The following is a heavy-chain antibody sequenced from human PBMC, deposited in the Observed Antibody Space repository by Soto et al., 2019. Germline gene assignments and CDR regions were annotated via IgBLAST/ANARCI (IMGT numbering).Heavy chain of an antibody. D-gene: IGHD2-2*01. Sequence: PSETLSLTCTVSGGSISSGDYYWSWIRQPPGKGLEWIGYIYYSGSTYYNPSLKSRVTISVDTSKNQFSLKLSSVTAADTAVYYCARTPADQPSFGYMDVWGKGTTVTVSS. CDR3: ARTPADQPSFGYMDV. V-gene: IGHV4-30-4*01. CDR2: IYYSGST. J-gene: IGHJ6*03. CDR1: GGSISSGDYY.